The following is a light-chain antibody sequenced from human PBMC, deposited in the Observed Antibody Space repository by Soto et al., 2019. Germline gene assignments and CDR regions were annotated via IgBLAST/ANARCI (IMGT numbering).Light chain of an antibody. CDR3: QQLNSYTGT. CDR1: QGISSY. V-gene: IGKV1-9*01. CDR2: AAS. J-gene: IGKJ3*01. Sequence: DIQLTQSPSFLSASVGDRVTITCRASQGISSYLAWYQQKPGKAPKLLIYAASTLQSGVPSRFSGSGSGTEFTLTISSLQPEDVATYYCQQLNSYTGTFGPGTKVDI.